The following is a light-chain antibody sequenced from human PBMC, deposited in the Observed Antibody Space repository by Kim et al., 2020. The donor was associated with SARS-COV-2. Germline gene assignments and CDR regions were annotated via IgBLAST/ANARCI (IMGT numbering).Light chain of an antibody. Sequence: GEGSTTAARESKGRSSSNLAWYEQKPGQAPRLLIYGASSRATGFPDRFSGSGCGTEFTLTISRLEPEDFAVYYCQQYGSSPLYTFGQGTKLEI. V-gene: IGKV3-20*01. J-gene: IGKJ2*01. CDR3: QQYGSSPLYT. CDR1: KGRSSSN. CDR2: GAS.